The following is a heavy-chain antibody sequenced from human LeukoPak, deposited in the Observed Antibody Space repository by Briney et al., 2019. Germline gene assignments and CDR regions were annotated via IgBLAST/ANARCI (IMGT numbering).Heavy chain of an antibody. CDR2: IKQDGSEK. J-gene: IGHJ4*02. CDR3: ARDYYDSSGYYHVGYFDY. CDR1: GFTFSSYW. D-gene: IGHD3-22*01. Sequence: PGGSLRLSCAASGFTFSSYWMSWVRQAPGKGLEWVANIKQDGSEKYYADSVKGRFTISRDNGKNSLYLQMNSLRAEDTAVYYCARDYYDSSGYYHVGYFDYWGQGTLVTVSS. V-gene: IGHV3-7*01.